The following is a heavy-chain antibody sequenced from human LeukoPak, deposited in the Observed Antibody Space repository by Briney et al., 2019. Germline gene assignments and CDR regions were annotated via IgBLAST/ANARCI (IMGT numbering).Heavy chain of an antibody. V-gene: IGHV4-39*07. D-gene: IGHD6-13*01. CDR2: INYSGTT. CDR3: ARIYEQQLVPYYFDY. CDR1: GDSINSGTYY. Sequence: PSETLSLTCIVSGDSINSGTYYWGWIRQPPGKGLQWIGNINYSGTTHYNPSLKSRVTISVDTSSNQFSLKLSSVTAADTAVYYCARIYEQQLVPYYFDYWGQGTLVTVSS. J-gene: IGHJ4*02.